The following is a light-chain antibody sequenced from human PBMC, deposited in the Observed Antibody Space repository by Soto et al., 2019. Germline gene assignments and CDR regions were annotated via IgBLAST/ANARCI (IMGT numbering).Light chain of an antibody. Sequence: QSALTQPASVSGSPGQSITISCTGTSSDVGGYNYVSWYQKHPGKAPKLMIYDVSNRPSGVSNRFSGSKSGNTASLTISGLQAEDEADYYCSSYTSSSTYVFGTGTQVTVL. V-gene: IGLV2-14*01. CDR3: SSYTSSSTYV. CDR1: SSDVGGYNY. CDR2: DVS. J-gene: IGLJ1*01.